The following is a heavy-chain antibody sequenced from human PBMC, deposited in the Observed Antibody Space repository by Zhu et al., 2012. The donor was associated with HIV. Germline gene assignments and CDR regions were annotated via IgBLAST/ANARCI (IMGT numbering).Heavy chain of an antibody. CDR3: ARLGYLGSGTYWFDP. J-gene: IGHJ5*02. CDR1: GASVTSGDNY. CDR2: IYFSGST. Sequence: QVQLQESGPRLVKPSQTLSLSCAVSGASVTSGDNYWSWIRQPPGEGLEWIGHIYFSGSTYYNASLKSRATISADKSNNHFSLSLTSVTAADTAVYFCARLGYLGSGTYWFDPWGPVILVTVSS. D-gene: IGHD3-10*01. V-gene: IGHV4-30-4*08.